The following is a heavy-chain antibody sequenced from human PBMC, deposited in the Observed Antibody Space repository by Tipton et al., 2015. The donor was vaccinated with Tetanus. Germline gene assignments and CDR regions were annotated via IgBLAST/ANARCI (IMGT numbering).Heavy chain of an antibody. CDR3: ASNRGDDYYYYGMDV. J-gene: IGHJ6*02. CDR2: IIPILGIA. CDR1: GGTFSSYA. V-gene: IGHV1-69*09. Sequence: QLVQSGAEVKKPGSSVKVSCKASGGTFSSYAISWVRQAPGQGLEWMGRIIPILGIANYAQKFQVRVTITADKSTSTAYMELSSPRSEDTAVYYCASNRGDDYYYYGMDVWGQGTTVPVSS.